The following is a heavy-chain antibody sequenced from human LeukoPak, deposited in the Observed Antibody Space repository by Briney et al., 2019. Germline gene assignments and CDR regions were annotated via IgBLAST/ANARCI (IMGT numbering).Heavy chain of an antibody. CDR2: MNPNSGNT. V-gene: IGHV1-8*03. Sequence: RASVKVSCKASGYTFTSYDINWVRQATGQGLEWMGWMNPNSGNTGYAQKFQGRVTITRNTSISTAYMELSSLRSEDTAVYYCARGWRITIFGVVYYFDYWGQGTLVTVSS. D-gene: IGHD3-3*01. CDR1: GYTFTSYD. J-gene: IGHJ4*02. CDR3: ARGWRITIFGVVYYFDY.